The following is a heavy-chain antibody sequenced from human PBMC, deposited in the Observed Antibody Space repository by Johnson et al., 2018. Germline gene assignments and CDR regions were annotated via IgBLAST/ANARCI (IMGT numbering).Heavy chain of an antibody. Sequence: QVQLVQSGGGVVQPGRSLRLSCAASGFTFSSYAMHWVRQAPGKGLEWVAVISYDGSNKYYADSVKGRFTISRDNSKNTLYLQMNSLRAEDTTGYYWARGRGGYYDSSGYPGDAFDIWGQGTIVTVSS. J-gene: IGHJ3*02. CDR3: ARGRGGYYDSSGYPGDAFDI. CDR2: ISYDGSNK. V-gene: IGHV3-30-3*01. CDR1: GFTFSSYA. D-gene: IGHD3-22*01.